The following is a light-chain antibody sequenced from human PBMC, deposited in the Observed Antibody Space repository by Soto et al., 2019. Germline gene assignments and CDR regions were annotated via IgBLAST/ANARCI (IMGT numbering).Light chain of an antibody. CDR1: QGISSY. V-gene: IGKV1-9*01. CDR3: QQLNSYPS. Sequence: IQLTQSPSSLSASVGDRATITCRASQGISSYLAWYQQKPGKAPKFLIYAASTLQSGVPSRFSGSGSVTDFILTISSLQPEDFATYYCQQLNSYPSLGGGTKVEIK. CDR2: AAS. J-gene: IGKJ4*02.